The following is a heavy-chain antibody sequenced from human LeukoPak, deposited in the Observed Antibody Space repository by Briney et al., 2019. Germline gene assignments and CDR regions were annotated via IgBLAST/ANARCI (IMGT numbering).Heavy chain of an antibody. CDR1: GFTFDDYA. V-gene: IGHV3-9*01. CDR3: AKDSFAVAGRGPLDY. Sequence: GRSLRLSCAASGFTFDDYAMHWVRQAPGKGLEWVSGISWNSGSIGYADSVKGRFTISRDNAKNSLYLQMNSLRAEDTALYYCAKDSFAVAGRGPLDYWDQGTLVTVSS. CDR2: ISWNSGSI. D-gene: IGHD6-19*01. J-gene: IGHJ4*02.